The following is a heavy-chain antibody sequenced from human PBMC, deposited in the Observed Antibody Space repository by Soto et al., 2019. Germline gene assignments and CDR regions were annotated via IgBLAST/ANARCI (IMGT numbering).Heavy chain of an antibody. CDR3: ARDLVAFGSGIYLKRYYSYATDF. CDR2: INPNSGGT. CDR1: GYTFTGYY. D-gene: IGHD3-10*01. Sequence: ASVKVACKASGYTFTGYYMHWVRQALGQGLEWMGWINPNSGGTNYAQKFQGRVTMTRDTSISTAYMELSRLRSDGTAVYYCARDLVAFGSGIYLKRYYSYATDFWGKAITGTVSS. V-gene: IGHV1-2*02. J-gene: IGHJ6*04.